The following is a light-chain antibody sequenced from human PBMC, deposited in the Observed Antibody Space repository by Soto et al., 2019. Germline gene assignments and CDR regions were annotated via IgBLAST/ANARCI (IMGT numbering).Light chain of an antibody. CDR2: SAS. CDR3: HQLNSYPPT. V-gene: IGKV1-9*01. CDR1: QGISSY. J-gene: IGKJ4*01. Sequence: DIQLTQSPSFLSASVGDSVTITCRASQGISSYLAWYQQRPGKAPKLLIYSASTLESGVPSRFNGSGSGTEFTLTISSLQPEDRATYYCHQLNSYPPTFRGGTKVGIK.